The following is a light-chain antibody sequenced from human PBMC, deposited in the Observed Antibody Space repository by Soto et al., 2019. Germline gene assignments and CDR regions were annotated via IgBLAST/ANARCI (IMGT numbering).Light chain of an antibody. CDR2: DAS. V-gene: IGKV3-11*01. Sequence: EIVLTQSPATLSLSPGERATLSCRASQSVGTYLAWYQQKPGQAPRLLIYDASNRATGIPARFSGSGSGTDFILTISSLEHEDCAGYYCQQRNNWVTFGGGTKLEIK. CDR1: QSVGTY. J-gene: IGKJ4*01. CDR3: QQRNNWVT.